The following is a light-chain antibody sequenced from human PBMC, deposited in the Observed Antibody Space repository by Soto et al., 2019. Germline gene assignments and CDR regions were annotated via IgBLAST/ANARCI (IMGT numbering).Light chain of an antibody. J-gene: IGLJ2*01. CDR3: SSSTGYSTVV. CDR1: SSDVGGYNY. CDR2: EVS. V-gene: IGLV2-14*01. Sequence: QSALTQPASVSGSPGQSITISCTGTSSDVGGYNYVSWYQQHPGKAPKLMIYEVSNRPSGVSNRFSGSKSANTASLTISGVQAEDEADHYCSSSTGYSTVVFGGGTKLTV.